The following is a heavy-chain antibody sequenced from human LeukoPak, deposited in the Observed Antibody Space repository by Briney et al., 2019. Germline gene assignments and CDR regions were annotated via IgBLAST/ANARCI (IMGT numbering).Heavy chain of an antibody. D-gene: IGHD6-13*01. Sequence: SETLSLTCTVSGGSISSGSYYWSWIRQPAGKGLEWIGRIYTSGSTNYNPSLKSRVTISVDTPKNQFSLKLSSVTAADTAVYYCARDRIAAALDYYMDVWGKGTTVTVSS. CDR1: GGSISSGSYY. V-gene: IGHV4-61*02. J-gene: IGHJ6*03. CDR2: IYTSGST. CDR3: ARDRIAAALDYYMDV.